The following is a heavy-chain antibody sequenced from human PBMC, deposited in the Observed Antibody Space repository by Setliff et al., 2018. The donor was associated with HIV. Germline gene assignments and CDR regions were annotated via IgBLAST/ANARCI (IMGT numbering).Heavy chain of an antibody. CDR2: VYSNGDT. Sequence: KPSETLSLTCTVSGDSISRGPYYWSWIRQSAGRGLEWIGRVYSNGDTNYNPSLRSRVIISVDRSKNQFSLKLSSVTAADTAVYYCARQERYCTSADCYRYFNYWGQGTLVTV. V-gene: IGHV4-61*02. D-gene: IGHD2-2*02. CDR1: GDSISRGPYY. J-gene: IGHJ4*02. CDR3: ARQERYCTSADCYRYFNY.